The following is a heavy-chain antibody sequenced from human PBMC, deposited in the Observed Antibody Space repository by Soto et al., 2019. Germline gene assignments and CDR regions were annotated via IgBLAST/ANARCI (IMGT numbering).Heavy chain of an antibody. CDR1: GASITTSY. CDR3: ATGRPGMGYAYYYGMDA. Sequence: PSEPLSLTCTVSGASITTSYLSWIQQPPGEGLEWIGCLFNSGSTHYNPSFKSRLPISVDTSKNQFSLKLSSVTAADTAVYYCATGRPGMGYAYYYGMDAWGQGTTVTVS. V-gene: IGHV4-59*01. D-gene: IGHD5-12*01. CDR2: LFNSGST. J-gene: IGHJ6*02.